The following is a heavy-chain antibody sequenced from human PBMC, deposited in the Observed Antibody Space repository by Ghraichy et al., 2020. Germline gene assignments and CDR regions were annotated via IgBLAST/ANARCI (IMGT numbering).Heavy chain of an antibody. CDR2: FDPEDGET. D-gene: IGHD3-10*01. J-gene: IGHJ3*02. V-gene: IGHV1-24*01. Sequence: ASVKVSCKVSGYTLTELSMHWVRQAPGKGLEWMGGFDPEDGETIYAQKFQGRVTMTEDTSTDTAYMELSSLRSEDTAVYYCATAGGLTGWHLRRITMVRGVIMPDAFDIWGQGTMVTVSS. CDR1: GYTLTELS. CDR3: ATAGGLTGWHLRRITMVRGVIMPDAFDI.